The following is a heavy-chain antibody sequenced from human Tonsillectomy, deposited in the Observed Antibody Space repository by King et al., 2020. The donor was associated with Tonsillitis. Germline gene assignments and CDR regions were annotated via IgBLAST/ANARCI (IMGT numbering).Heavy chain of an antibody. CDR2: ISSSSTTI. CDR1: GFTFSSYS. D-gene: IGHD3-3*01. J-gene: IGHJ6*02. CDR3: ARAPSYDFWSGYYNYYYYYNMDV. Sequence: VQLVESGGGLVQPGGSLRLSCAASGFTFSSYSMNWVRQAPGKGLEWVSHISSSSTTIYYADSVKGRFTISRDNAKNSMYLQMNSLRAKETAVYYCARAPSYDFWSGYYNYYYYYNMDVWGQGTTVTVSS. V-gene: IGHV3-48*04.